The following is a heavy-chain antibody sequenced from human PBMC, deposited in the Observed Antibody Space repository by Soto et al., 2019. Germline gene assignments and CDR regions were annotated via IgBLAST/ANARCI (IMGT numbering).Heavy chain of an antibody. J-gene: IGHJ6*02. D-gene: IGHD3-3*01. CDR1: GYTFTSYA. CDR2: INAGNGNT. Sequence: QVQLVQSGAEVKKPGASVKVSCKASGYTFTSYAMHWVRQAPGQRLEWMGWINAGNGNTKYSQKFQGRVTITRDTSASTAYMELSSLRSEDTAVYYCASGPNPPFGARDGMDVWGQGTTVTVSS. CDR3: ASGPNPPFGARDGMDV. V-gene: IGHV1-3*01.